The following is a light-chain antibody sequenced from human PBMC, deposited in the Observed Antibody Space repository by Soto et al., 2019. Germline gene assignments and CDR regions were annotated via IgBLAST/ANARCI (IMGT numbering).Light chain of an antibody. J-gene: IGKJ1*01. CDR1: QTISSW. Sequence: DIQMTQSPSTLSGSVGDRVTITCRASQTISSWLAWYQQKPWKAPKLLIYKASTLKSGVPSRFSGSGSGTEFTLTISSLQPDDFATYYCQHYNSYSEAFGQGTRWIS. CDR2: KAS. V-gene: IGKV1-5*03. CDR3: QHYNSYSEA.